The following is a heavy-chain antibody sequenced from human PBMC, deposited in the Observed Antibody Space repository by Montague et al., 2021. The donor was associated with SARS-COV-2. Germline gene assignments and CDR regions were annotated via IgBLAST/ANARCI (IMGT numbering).Heavy chain of an antibody. D-gene: IGHD5-24*01. Sequence: SETLSLTCTVSGGSISSYYWSWIRQPPGKGLEWIGYIYYSGSTNYNPSLKSRVTISVDTSKNQFSLKLSSVTAADTAVYYCARVFPRWLQFDPYSDCWGQGTLVTVSS. CDR1: GGSISSYY. CDR2: IYYSGST. V-gene: IGHV4-59*01. J-gene: IGHJ4*02. CDR3: ARVFPRWLQFDPYSDC.